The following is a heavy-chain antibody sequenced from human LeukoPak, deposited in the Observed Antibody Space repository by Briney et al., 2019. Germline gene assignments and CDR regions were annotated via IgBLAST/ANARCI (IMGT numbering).Heavy chain of an antibody. CDR3: ARVEYNGGWYGFDS. J-gene: IGHJ4*02. D-gene: IGHD6-19*01. CDR2: VYYSGST. Sequence: PSETLSLTCNVSGGSINSDYWSWIRQPPGKGLEWIGYVYYSGSTNYNPSLTSRVTISVDTSKSQFSLKLNSVTAADTAVYYCARVEYNGGWYGFDSWGQGTLVTVSS. V-gene: IGHV4-59*01. CDR1: GGSINSDY.